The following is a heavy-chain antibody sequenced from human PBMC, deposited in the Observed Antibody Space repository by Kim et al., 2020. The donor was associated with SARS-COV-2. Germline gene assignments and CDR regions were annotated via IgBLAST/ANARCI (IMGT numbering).Heavy chain of an antibody. Sequence: SETLSLTCTVSGGSISSYYWSWIRQPPGKGLEWIGYIYYSGSTNYNPSLKSRVTISVDTSKNQFSLKLSSVTAADTAVYYCARDTRSGSYYHYYYYYGMDVWGQGTTVTVSS. D-gene: IGHD1-26*01. CDR3: ARDTRSGSYYHYYYYYGMDV. CDR1: GGSISSYY. CDR2: IYYSGST. V-gene: IGHV4-59*13. J-gene: IGHJ6*02.